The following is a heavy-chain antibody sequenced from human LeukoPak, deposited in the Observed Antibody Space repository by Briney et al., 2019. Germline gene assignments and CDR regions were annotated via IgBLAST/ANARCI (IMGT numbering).Heavy chain of an antibody. D-gene: IGHD5-12*01. Sequence: GGSLRLSCAASGFTFSSYAMSWVRQAPGKGLEWVSAISGSGGSTYYAASVKGRFTISRDNAKNTLYLQMNSLRAEDTAVYYCAKDFPVGYDSDAFDIWGQGTMVTVSS. J-gene: IGHJ3*02. CDR1: GFTFSSYA. CDR2: ISGSGGST. V-gene: IGHV3-23*01. CDR3: AKDFPVGYDSDAFDI.